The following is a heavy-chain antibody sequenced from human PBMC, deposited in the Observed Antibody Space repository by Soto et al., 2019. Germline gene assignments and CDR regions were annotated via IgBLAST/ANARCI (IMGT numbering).Heavy chain of an antibody. CDR3: AKKYYFGSGSYVFYFDY. CDR2: MSGTAGNT. Sequence: EVQLLESGGGSVQPGGSLILSCAASGFTFSNYAMTWVRQAPGKGLEWVSTMSGTAGNTYYADSVKGRFTISRDNSKNTLYLQMNSLRAEDTAVYYCAKKYYFGSGSYVFYFDYWGQGTLVTVSS. CDR1: GFTFSNYA. J-gene: IGHJ4*02. V-gene: IGHV3-23*01. D-gene: IGHD3-10*01.